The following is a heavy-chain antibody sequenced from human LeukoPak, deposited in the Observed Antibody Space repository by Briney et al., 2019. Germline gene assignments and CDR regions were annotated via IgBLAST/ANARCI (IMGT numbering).Heavy chain of an antibody. CDR2: IIPIFGTA. CDR1: GGTFSSYA. D-gene: IGHD2-2*01. V-gene: IGHV1-69*06. J-gene: IGHJ5*02. Sequence: SVKVSCKASGGTFSSYAISWVRQAPGQGLEWMGRIIPIFGTANYAQKFQGGVTITADKSTSTAYMELSSLRSEDTAVYYCATNIVVVPAAIGSGWFDPWGQGTLVTVSS. CDR3: ATNIVVVPAAIGSGWFDP.